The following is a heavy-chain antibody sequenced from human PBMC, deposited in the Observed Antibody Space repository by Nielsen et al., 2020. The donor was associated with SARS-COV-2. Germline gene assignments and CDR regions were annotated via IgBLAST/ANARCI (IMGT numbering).Heavy chain of an antibody. J-gene: IGHJ6*02. CDR1: GFTFDDYT. Sequence: GGSLRLSCAASGFTFDDYTMHWVRQAPRKGLEWVSLISWDGGSTYYADSVKGRFTISRDNSKNSLYLQMNSLRTEDTALYYCAKEDISTGMDVWGQGTTVTVSS. V-gene: IGHV3-43*01. D-gene: IGHD2-15*01. CDR2: ISWDGGST. CDR3: AKEDISTGMDV.